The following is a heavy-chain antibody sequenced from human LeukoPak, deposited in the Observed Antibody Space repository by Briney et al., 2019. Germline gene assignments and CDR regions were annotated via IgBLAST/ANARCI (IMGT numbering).Heavy chain of an antibody. Sequence: ASVKVSCKASGYTFTSYGISWVRQAPGQGLEWMGWISAYNGNTNYAQKLQGRVTMTRDTSTSTVYMELSSLRSEDTAVYYCARGGYSSGYYDYWGQGTLVTVSS. CDR3: ARGGYSSGYYDY. J-gene: IGHJ4*02. V-gene: IGHV1-18*01. D-gene: IGHD3-22*01. CDR2: ISAYNGNT. CDR1: GYTFTSYG.